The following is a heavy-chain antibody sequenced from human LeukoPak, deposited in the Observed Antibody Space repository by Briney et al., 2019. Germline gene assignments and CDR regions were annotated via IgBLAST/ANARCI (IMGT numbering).Heavy chain of an antibody. CDR3: ARSPRGYSGYESRYYFDY. J-gene: IGHJ4*02. CDR2: IYYSGST. D-gene: IGHD5-12*01. CDR1: GCSISSSSYY. Sequence: SETLSLTCTVSGCSISSSSYYWGRIRQPPGKGLEWSGSIYYSGSTYYNPSLKSRVTISVDTSKNQFSLKLSSVTAADTAVYYCARSPRGYSGYESRYYFDYWGQGTLVTVSS. V-gene: IGHV4-39*01.